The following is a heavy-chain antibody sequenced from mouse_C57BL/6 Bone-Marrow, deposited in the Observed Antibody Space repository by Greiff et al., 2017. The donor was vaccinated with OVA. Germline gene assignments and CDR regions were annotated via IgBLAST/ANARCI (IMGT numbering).Heavy chain of an antibody. D-gene: IGHD1-1*01. Sequence: QVHVKQPGAELVMPGASVKLSCKASGYTFTSYWMHWVKQRPGQGLEWIGEIDPSDSYTNYNQKFKGKSTLTVDKSSSTAYMQLSSLTSEDSAVYYCAREGYYASFAYWGQGTLVTVSA. CDR3: AREGYYASFAY. V-gene: IGHV1-69*01. CDR1: GYTFTSYW. CDR2: IDPSDSYT. J-gene: IGHJ3*01.